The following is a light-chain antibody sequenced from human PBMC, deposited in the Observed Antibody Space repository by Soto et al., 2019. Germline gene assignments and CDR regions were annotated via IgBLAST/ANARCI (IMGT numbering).Light chain of an antibody. Sequence: QSALTQPASVSGSPGQSITVSCTGTSSDVGGYNYVSWYLQHPGKAPKLLICEVSNRPSGISNRFSVSNSGNTASLTISGLQAEDEADYYCSSYTSSSTVVFGGGTKLTVL. V-gene: IGLV2-14*01. CDR2: EVS. CDR1: SSDVGGYNY. CDR3: SSYTSSSTVV. J-gene: IGLJ2*01.